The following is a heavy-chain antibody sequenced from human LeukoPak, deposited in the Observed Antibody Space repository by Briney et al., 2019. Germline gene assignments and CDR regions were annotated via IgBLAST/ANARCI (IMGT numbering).Heavy chain of an antibody. CDR2: IYYSGST. V-gene: IGHV4-59*01. Sequence: SETLSLTCTVSGGSISSYCWSWIRQPPGKGLEWIGYIYYSGSTNYNPSLKSRVTISVDTSKNQFSLKLSSVTAADTAVYYCARYYDSSGSDAFDIWGQGTMVTVSS. J-gene: IGHJ3*02. CDR3: ARYYDSSGSDAFDI. CDR1: GGSISSYC. D-gene: IGHD3-22*01.